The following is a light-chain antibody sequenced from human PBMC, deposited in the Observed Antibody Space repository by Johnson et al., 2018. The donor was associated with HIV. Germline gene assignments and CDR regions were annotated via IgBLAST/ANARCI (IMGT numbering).Light chain of an antibody. CDR3: GTWDSSLSVV. J-gene: IGLJ1*01. V-gene: IGLV1-51*01. CDR1: SSNIGNNY. CDR2: DNN. Sequence: QSVLTQPPSVSAAPGQKVTISCSGSSSNIGNNYVSWYQQLPGTAPKLLIYDNNKRPSGIPDRFSGSKSGTSATLGITGLQTGDEADYYCGTWDSSLSVVLATGTKVTV.